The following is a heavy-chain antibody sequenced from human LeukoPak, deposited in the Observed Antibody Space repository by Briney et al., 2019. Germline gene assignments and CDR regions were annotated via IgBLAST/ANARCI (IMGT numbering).Heavy chain of an antibody. J-gene: IGHJ6*03. CDR3: ARITMVRGVIGYYYYYYMDV. CDR1: GYTFSSYD. CDR2: ISAYIGNT. V-gene: IGHV1-18*01. Sequence: ASVKVSCKASGYTFSSYDINWVRQATGQGLEWMGWISAYIGNTNYAQELQGRVTMTTDTSTSTAYMELRSLRSDDTAVYYCARITMVRGVIGYYYYYYMDVWGKGTTVTVSS. D-gene: IGHD3-10*01.